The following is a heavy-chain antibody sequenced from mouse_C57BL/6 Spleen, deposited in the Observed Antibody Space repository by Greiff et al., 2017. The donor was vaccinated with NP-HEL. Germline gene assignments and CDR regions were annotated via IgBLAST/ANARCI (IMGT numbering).Heavy chain of an antibody. CDR2: INPNNGGT. CDR1: GYTFTDYY. Sequence: EVQLQQSGPELVKPGASVKISCKASGYTFTDYYMNWVKQSHGKSLEWIGDINPNNGGTSYNQKFKGKATLTVDKSSSTAYMELRSLTSEDSAVYYCARYYYGSNYFDYWGQGTTLTVSS. J-gene: IGHJ2*01. CDR3: ARYYYGSNYFDY. D-gene: IGHD1-1*01. V-gene: IGHV1-26*01.